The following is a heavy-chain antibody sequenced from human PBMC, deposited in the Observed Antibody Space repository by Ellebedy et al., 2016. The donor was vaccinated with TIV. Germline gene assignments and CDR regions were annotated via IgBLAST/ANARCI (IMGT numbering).Heavy chain of an antibody. J-gene: IGHJ5*01. Sequence: GESLKISCATSGFTVSRYDMQWVRQGPGKSPEWVSGFGIAGDTYYADSVKGRFTISRDNAKSSLYLQMNSLRAGDTAVYYCARDRDTTGWFDSWGQGTLVTVSS. D-gene: IGHD4-17*01. CDR2: FGIAGDT. CDR1: GFTVSRYD. V-gene: IGHV3-13*01. CDR3: ARDRDTTGWFDS.